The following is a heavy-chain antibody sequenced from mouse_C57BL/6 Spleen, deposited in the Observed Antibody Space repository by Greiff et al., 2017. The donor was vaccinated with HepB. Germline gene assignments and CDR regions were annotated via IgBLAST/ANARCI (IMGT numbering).Heavy chain of an antibody. CDR1: GFTFSSYA. J-gene: IGHJ3*01. V-gene: IGHV5-4*01. Sequence: EVKLVESGGGLVKPGGSLKLSCAASGFTFSSYAMSWVRQTPEKRLEWVATISDGGSYTYYPDNVKGRFTISRDIAKNNLYLQMSHLKSEDTAMYYCAREGYYGPFAYWGQGTLVTVSA. D-gene: IGHD1-1*01. CDR2: ISDGGSYT. CDR3: AREGYYGPFAY.